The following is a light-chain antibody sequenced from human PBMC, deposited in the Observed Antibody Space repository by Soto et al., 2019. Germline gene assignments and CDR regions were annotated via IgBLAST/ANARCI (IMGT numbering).Light chain of an antibody. CDR3: QHSHILPWT. CDR1: EDITNH. V-gene: IGKV1-33*01. Sequence: DIQMTQSPSSLSASIGDRVTITCQASEDITNHLHWYQQKPGKAPKLLIYGESNLETGGPSRFSGSGFGTDFNFIISNLEPGDFATSCCQHSHILPWTFGQGTKVEIK. CDR2: GES. J-gene: IGKJ1*01.